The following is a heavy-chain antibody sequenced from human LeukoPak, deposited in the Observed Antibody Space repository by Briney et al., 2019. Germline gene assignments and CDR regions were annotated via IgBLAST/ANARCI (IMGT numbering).Heavy chain of an antibody. CDR1: GFPLSDYY. D-gene: IGHD2-8*01. J-gene: IGHJ3*02. CDR2: ISSSSSYI. Sequence: GGPLSLSCAVSGFPLSDYYMNWVRGSPGEGVEWFSSISSSSSYIYYAHSVKGRFNISRDNAKHTLYLQMNSLRAEATAVYYCALMSFHAFHSWGGERMVAVRS. CDR3: ALMSFHAFHS. V-gene: IGHV3-21*01.